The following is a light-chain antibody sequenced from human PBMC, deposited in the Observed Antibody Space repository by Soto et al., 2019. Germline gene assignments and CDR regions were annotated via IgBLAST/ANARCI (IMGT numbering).Light chain of an antibody. CDR2: RAY. Sequence: EIVMTQSPATLSVSPGERATLSCRASQSVSSNLAWYQQKPGQAPRLLIYRAYSRAPGIPARFSGSGSGTEFTLTISSLQSEDFAVYYCQQYNNWPQTFGQGTKVEIK. CDR3: QQYNNWPQT. J-gene: IGKJ1*01. V-gene: IGKV3-15*01. CDR1: QSVSSN.